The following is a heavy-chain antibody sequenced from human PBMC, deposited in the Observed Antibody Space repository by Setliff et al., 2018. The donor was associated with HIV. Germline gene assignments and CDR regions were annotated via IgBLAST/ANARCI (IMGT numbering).Heavy chain of an antibody. CDR1: GYYFNIDY. V-gene: IGHV1-46*02. CDR2: ISPFDDTT. CDR3: AIWFGELLSRGDWFDP. D-gene: IGHD3-10*01. Sequence: ASVKVSCKPFGYYFNIDYIHWVRQAPGQGLEWMGIISPFDDTTNYAQKFQGRVTTTRDTSTSTAYMELRSLRSDDTAVYYCAIWFGELLSRGDWFDPWGQGTLVTVSS. J-gene: IGHJ5*02.